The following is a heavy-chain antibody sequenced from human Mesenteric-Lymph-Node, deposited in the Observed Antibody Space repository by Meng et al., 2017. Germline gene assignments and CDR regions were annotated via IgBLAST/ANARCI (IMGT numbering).Heavy chain of an antibody. CDR1: GYTFSDYY. CDR3: ARDASIVGATDAGAFDI. V-gene: IGHV1-2*06. J-gene: IGHJ3*02. D-gene: IGHD1-26*01. Sequence: ASVKVSCKASGYTFSDYYIHWVRQAPGQGLEWMGRINPNSGGTNYAQKFQGRVTMTRDTSISTAYMELSRLRSDDTAVYYCARDASIVGATDAGAFDIWGQGTMVTVSS. CDR2: INPNSGGT.